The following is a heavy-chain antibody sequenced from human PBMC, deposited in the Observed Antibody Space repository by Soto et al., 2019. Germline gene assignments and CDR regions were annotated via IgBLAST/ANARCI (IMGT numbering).Heavy chain of an antibody. CDR3: ARDGLVATTYYYYYYMDV. D-gene: IGHD5-12*01. J-gene: IGHJ6*03. Sequence: GGSLRLSCAASGFTFSSYVMTWVRQAPGKGLEWVSLIQSGGRTYYAGSVKGRFTISRDNSKNTLFLQMNSLRVEDTAVYYCARDGLVATTYYYYYYMDVWGKGTTVTVSS. V-gene: IGHV3-66*01. CDR2: IQSGGRT. CDR1: GFTFSSYV.